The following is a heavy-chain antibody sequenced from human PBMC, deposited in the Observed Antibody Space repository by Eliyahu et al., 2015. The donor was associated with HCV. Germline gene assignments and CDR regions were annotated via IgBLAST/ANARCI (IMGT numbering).Heavy chain of an antibody. J-gene: IGHJ4*02. CDR3: ARDLDILTGVYLGYFDL. CDR1: GYTFSSYG. Sequence: QVQLVQSGPEVRRPGTSVKVSCKASGYTFSSYGLSWVRQAPGQGLEWMGWISAYNGNTNHAQKFQGRITMTADKSTNTAYMELRSLRSADTAVYYCARDLDILTGVYLGYFDLWGQGTLVTVSS. CDR2: ISAYNGNT. V-gene: IGHV1-18*01. D-gene: IGHD3-9*01.